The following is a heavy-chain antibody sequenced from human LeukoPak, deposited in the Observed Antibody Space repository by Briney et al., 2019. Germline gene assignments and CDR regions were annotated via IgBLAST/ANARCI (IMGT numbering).Heavy chain of an antibody. CDR3: AKLGYSGSYLLSYYFDY. CDR1: GFTFDDYG. Sequence: PGGSLRLSCAASGFTFDDYGMSWVRQAPGKGLEWVSAISGGGGSTYYADSVKGRFTISRDNSKNTLYLQMNSLRAEDTAVYYCAKLGYSGSYLLSYYFDYWGQGTLVTVSS. V-gene: IGHV3-23*01. J-gene: IGHJ4*02. D-gene: IGHD1-26*01. CDR2: ISGGGGST.